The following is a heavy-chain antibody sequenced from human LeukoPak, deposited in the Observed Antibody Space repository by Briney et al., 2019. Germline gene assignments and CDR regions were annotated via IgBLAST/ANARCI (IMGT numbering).Heavy chain of an antibody. Sequence: GGSLRLSCAASGFTFSSYGMHWVRQAPGKGLEWVAVISYDGSNKYYADSVKGRFTISRDNSRNTLYLQMNNLRAEDTAVYYCAKDPFFRGDYGQSRGYWGQGTLVTVSS. CDR1: GFTFSSYG. CDR2: ISYDGSNK. V-gene: IGHV3-30*18. D-gene: IGHD4-17*01. J-gene: IGHJ4*02. CDR3: AKDPFFRGDYGQSRGY.